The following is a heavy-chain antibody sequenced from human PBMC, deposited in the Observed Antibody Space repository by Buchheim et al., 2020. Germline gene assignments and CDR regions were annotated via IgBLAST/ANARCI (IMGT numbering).Heavy chain of an antibody. Sequence: QVQLLESGGGVVQPGRSLRLSCAASGFTFSSYGMHWVRQAPGKGLEWVAVIWYDGSNKYYADSVKGRFTISRDNSKNTLYLQMNSLRAEDTAVYYCARGDCSGGSCYAVYLDYWGQGTL. CDR3: ARGDCSGGSCYAVYLDY. CDR2: IWYDGSNK. CDR1: GFTFSSYG. J-gene: IGHJ4*02. D-gene: IGHD2-15*01. V-gene: IGHV3-33*01.